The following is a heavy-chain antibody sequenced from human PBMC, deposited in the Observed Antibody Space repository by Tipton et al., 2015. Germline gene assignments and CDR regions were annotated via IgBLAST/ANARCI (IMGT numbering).Heavy chain of an antibody. CDR2: ISFSDTT. CDR1: GGSVSSGSYY. Sequence: TLSLTCTVSGGSVSSGSYYWSWIRQPPWKGLEWIGYISFSDTTHYNPSLKSRITISLNTSKNQFSLKMSSVTAADTAVYFCARDLEHGMDVWGQGTTVTVSS. V-gene: IGHV4-61*01. CDR3: ARDLEHGMDV. J-gene: IGHJ6*02.